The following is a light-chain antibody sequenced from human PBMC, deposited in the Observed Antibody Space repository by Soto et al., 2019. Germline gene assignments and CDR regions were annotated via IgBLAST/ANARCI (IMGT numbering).Light chain of an antibody. Sequence: EIVMTQSPATLSVSPGERATLSCRASQSVSSNLAWYQQKPGQAPRLLIYGASTRATDIPARFSGSGSGTEFTLTISSLQSEDFAVYYCQQYNNWPSYTFAPGTKLEIK. CDR2: GAS. CDR3: QQYNNWPSYT. V-gene: IGKV3-15*01. CDR1: QSVSSN. J-gene: IGKJ2*01.